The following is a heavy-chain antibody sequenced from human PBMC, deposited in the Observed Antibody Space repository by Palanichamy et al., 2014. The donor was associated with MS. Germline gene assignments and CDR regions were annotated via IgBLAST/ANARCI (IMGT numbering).Heavy chain of an antibody. CDR3: ARDRDDASGYCFDD. CDR2: ISFDGTTQ. V-gene: IGHV3-30*04. CDR1: GFTFGNSA. D-gene: IGHD3-3*01. Sequence: QVQLVESGGGVVQPGKSLRLSCATSGFTFGNSALHWVRQTPGKGLEWVAMISFDGTTQYYGDSVRGRFTLSRDNSKNTLSLHMSRLKSEDTGIYYCARDRDDASGYCFDDWGQGTLVTVSS. J-gene: IGHJ4*02.